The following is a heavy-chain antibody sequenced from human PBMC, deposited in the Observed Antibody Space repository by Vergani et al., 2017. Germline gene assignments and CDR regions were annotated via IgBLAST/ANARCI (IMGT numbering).Heavy chain of an antibody. CDR2: IYWDDEK. J-gene: IGHJ5*02. D-gene: IGHD3-3*01. CDR3: AHSPYYYFWSGYYFKDVSWFDP. V-gene: IGHV2-5*02. Sequence: QITLKESGPTLVKPTQTLTLTCTFSGFSLSTSGVGVGWIRQPPGKALDWLALIYWDDEKRYSPSLKIRLTITKVTSKNQVVLTMTNMDPVDTATYYCAHSPYYYFWSGYYFKDVSWFDPWGQGTLVTVSS. CDR1: GFSLSTSGVG.